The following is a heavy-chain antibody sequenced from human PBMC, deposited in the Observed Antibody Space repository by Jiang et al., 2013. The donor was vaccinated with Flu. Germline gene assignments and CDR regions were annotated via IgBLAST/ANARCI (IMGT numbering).Heavy chain of an antibody. V-gene: IGHV6-1*01. J-gene: IGHJ6*02. CDR3: ARDYVEIAAAMGNYYYGMDV. Sequence: SQTLSLTCAVSGDSVSRNSVGWNWIRQSPSRGLEWLGRAFYRSKWYYDYAVSVKSRITIKPDTARNQFALQLNSVTPDDTAVYYCARDYVEIAAAMGNYYYGMDVWGQGTTVTVSS. CDR2: AFYRSKWYY. CDR1: GDSVSRNSVG. D-gene: IGHD6-13*01.